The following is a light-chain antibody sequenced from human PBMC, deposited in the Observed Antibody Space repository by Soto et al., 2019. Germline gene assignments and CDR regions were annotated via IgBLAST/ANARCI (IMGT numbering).Light chain of an antibody. Sequence: DIQMTGFASSLSAPVGDIVTITSRASQTISSPLSWYQQKPGKVPELLIDATSRLQNGVPSRFSGSSYGPDFILTISSLQPEDFATYYCQHNYGTPAFGQGTRLEIK. CDR3: QHNYGTPA. J-gene: IGKJ5*01. CDR2: ATS. V-gene: IGKV1-39*01. CDR1: QTISSP.